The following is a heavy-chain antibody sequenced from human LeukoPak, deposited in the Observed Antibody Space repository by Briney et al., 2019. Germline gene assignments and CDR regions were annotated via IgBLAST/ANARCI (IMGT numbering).Heavy chain of an antibody. CDR1: GYTFTSYG. CDR2: VISPSGAT. CDR3: ARPYYYGSGSFDY. V-gene: IGHV1-69*13. J-gene: IGHJ4*02. D-gene: IGHD3-10*01. Sequence: SVKVSCKASGYTFTSYGISWVRHAPGQGLEWVGGVISPSGATNSAQKFHGRVAIIADESTGIAYMELRGLRSEDTAVYYCARPYYYGSGSFDYWGQRTLVTVSS.